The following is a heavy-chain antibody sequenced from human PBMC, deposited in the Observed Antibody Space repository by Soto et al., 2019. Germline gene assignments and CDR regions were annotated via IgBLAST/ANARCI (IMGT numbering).Heavy chain of an antibody. CDR3: ARAGGTTVTGLWHFDS. D-gene: IGHD4-17*01. V-gene: IGHV3-30-3*01. Sequence: SLRLSCSASGFALRNYALHWVRQAPGKGLEWVAVISYDGNNKYYADSVKGRFIISRDNSKKTLYLEMNSLRAEDTAVYYCARAGGTTVTGLWHFDSWGQGTLVTVSS. J-gene: IGHJ4*02. CDR2: ISYDGNNK. CDR1: GFALRNYA.